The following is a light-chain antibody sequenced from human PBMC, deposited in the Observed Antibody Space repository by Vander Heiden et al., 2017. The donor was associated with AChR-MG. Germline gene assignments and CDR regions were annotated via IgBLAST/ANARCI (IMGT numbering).Light chain of an antibody. J-gene: IGLJ1*01. CDR2: ANV. Sequence: QSVLTQPPSVSGAPGPRIPISCTGTNSNIGAGYAVHWYQQLPGTAPKLLIYANVNRPSGVPDRFSASKSASSASLAITGLQAEDEANYYCQSYDNSLNAYVFGTGTKVTVL. CDR1: NSNIGAGYA. CDR3: QSYDNSLNAYV. V-gene: IGLV1-40*01.